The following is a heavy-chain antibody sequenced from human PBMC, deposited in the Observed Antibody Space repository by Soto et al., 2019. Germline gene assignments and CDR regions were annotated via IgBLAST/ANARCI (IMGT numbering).Heavy chain of an antibody. CDR3: ARFPGSGRNTQPNGY. J-gene: IGHJ4*02. CDR2: ISSSGSTI. V-gene: IGHV3-48*03. Sequence: EVQLVESGGGLVQPGGSLRPSCAASGFTFSSYEMNWVRQAPGKGLEWVSYISSSGSTIYYADSVKGRFTISRDNAKNSLYLQMNSLRAEDTAVYYCARFPGSGRNTQPNGYWGQGTLVTVSS. D-gene: IGHD3-10*01. CDR1: GFTFSSYE.